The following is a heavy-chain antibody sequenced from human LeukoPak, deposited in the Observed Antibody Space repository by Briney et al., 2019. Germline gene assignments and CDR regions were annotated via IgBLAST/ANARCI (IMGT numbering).Heavy chain of an antibody. D-gene: IGHD1-26*01. CDR2: INPSDGST. Sequence: ASVKVSCKASGYTFTSYYMHWVRQAPGQGLEWMGIINPSDGSTSYAQKFQGRVTMTRDMSTSTVYMELSSLRSEDTAIYYCARSQWELRAYFDYWGQGTLVTVSS. CDR1: GYTFTSYY. CDR3: ARSQWELRAYFDY. J-gene: IGHJ4*02. V-gene: IGHV1-46*01.